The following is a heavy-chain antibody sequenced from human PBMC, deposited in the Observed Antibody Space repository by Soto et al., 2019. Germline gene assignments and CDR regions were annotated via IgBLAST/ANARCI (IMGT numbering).Heavy chain of an antibody. Sequence: GGSLRLSCAASGFTFSSYAMSWARQAPGKGLEWVSAISGSGGSTYYADSVKGRFTISRDNSKNTLYLQMNSLRAEDTAVYYCAKDLAPVAGPHDAFDIWGQGTMVTVSS. CDR2: ISGSGGST. D-gene: IGHD6-19*01. CDR1: GFTFSSYA. V-gene: IGHV3-23*01. CDR3: AKDLAPVAGPHDAFDI. J-gene: IGHJ3*02.